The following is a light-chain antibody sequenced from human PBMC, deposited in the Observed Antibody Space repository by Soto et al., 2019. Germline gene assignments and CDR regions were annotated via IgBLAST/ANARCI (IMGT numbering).Light chain of an antibody. Sequence: DIQMTQSPSSLSAAVGDRVTITCRASQDINKYLNWYRQTPGKAPNLLIFATSTLHSGVPSRFSGSRSGTDFSLTISSLQPEDFATYYCQQSYSSPYTFGQGTKLKIK. V-gene: IGKV1-39*01. CDR1: QDINKY. CDR2: ATS. J-gene: IGKJ2*01. CDR3: QQSYSSPYT.